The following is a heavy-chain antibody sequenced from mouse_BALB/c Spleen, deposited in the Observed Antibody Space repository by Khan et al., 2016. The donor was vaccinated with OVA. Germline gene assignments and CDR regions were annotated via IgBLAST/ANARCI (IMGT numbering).Heavy chain of an antibody. CDR2: ISTGGHYT. CDR1: GFTFSSFA. Sequence: EVELVESGGGVVKPGGSLKLSCSASGFTFSSFAMSWVRQTPEKRLEWVATISTGGHYTFYPDSVKGRFTISRDNARNTLYLHMSSLRSEDTAIPYCTRSLVDYYAMDYWGQGTSVTVSS. D-gene: IGHD2-2*01. V-gene: IGHV5-9-3*01. J-gene: IGHJ4*01. CDR3: TRSLVDYYAMDY.